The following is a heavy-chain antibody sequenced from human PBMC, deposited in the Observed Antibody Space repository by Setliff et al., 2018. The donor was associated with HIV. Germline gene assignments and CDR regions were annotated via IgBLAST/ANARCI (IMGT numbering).Heavy chain of an antibody. Sequence: PSETLSLTCTVSGGSISSSSYYWSWIRQPAGKGLEWIGRIYTSGSTNYNPSLKSRVTMSVDTSKNHFSLKLRSVTAADTAVYYCAQLGMVDDFDYWGQGTLVTVSS. CDR1: GGSISSSSYY. CDR2: IYTSGST. CDR3: AQLGMVDDFDY. D-gene: IGHD1-1*01. V-gene: IGHV4-61*02. J-gene: IGHJ4*02.